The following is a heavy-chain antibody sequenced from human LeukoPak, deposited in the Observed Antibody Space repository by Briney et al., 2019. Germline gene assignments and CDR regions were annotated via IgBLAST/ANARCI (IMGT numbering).Heavy chain of an antibody. Sequence: PSETLSLTCTVSGGPISSYYWSWIRQPPGKGLEWIGYIYYSGSTNYNPSLKSRVTISVDTSKNQFSLKLSSVTAADTAVYYCARTTDVWGQGTTVTVSS. D-gene: IGHD4-11*01. CDR2: IYYSGST. V-gene: IGHV4-59*01. J-gene: IGHJ6*02. CDR1: GGPISSYY. CDR3: ARTTDV.